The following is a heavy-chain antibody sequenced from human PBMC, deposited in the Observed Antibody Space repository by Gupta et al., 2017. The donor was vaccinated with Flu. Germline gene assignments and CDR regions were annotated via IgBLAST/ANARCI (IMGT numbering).Heavy chain of an antibody. CDR2: INPNIGDK. CDR3: ARGAPSPAGHRVLDH. CDR1: GYTFTGYH. Sequence: QVQLVQSGAEVKKPGASVKVSCKTSGYTFTGYHMHWVRQAPGQGLEWMGWINPNIGDKKYAEKFQGRVTMTRDMSITTVYMELTRLTSDDTAVYYWARGAPSPAGHRVLDHWGQGTLVTVSS. V-gene: IGHV1-2*02. D-gene: IGHD2-2*01. J-gene: IGHJ4*02.